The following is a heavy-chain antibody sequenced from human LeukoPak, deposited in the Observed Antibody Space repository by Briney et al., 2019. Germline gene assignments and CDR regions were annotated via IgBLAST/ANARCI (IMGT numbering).Heavy chain of an antibody. V-gene: IGHV3-30*04. CDR3: ARDFDYGDHED. CDR2: ISYDGSNK. CDR1: GFTFSSYA. Sequence: GRSLTLSCAASGFTFSSYAMHWVRQAPGKGLEWVAVISYDGSNKFYADSVKGRFTFSRDNSKNTLYLQMNSLRAEETAVYYCARDFDYGDHEDWGQGTLVTVSS. J-gene: IGHJ4*02. D-gene: IGHD4-17*01.